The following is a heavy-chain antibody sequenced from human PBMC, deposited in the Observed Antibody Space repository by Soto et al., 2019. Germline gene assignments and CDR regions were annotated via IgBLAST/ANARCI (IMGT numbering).Heavy chain of an antibody. CDR3: VKDQYIRYELGDYYYYGMDV. D-gene: IGHD5-12*01. Sequence: GGSLRLSCSASGFTFSSYAMHWVRQAPGKGLEYVSAISSNGGSTYYADSVKGRFTISRDNSKNTLYLQMSSLRAEDTAVYYCVKDQYIRYELGDYYYYGMDVWGQGTTVTVSS. CDR1: GFTFSSYA. V-gene: IGHV3-64D*08. CDR2: ISSNGGST. J-gene: IGHJ6*02.